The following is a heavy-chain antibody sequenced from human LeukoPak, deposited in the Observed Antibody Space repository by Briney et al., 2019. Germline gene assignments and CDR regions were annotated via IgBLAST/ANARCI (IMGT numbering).Heavy chain of an antibody. CDR2: ISGSGDST. J-gene: IGHJ4*02. CDR1: GFTFSNYG. V-gene: IGHV3-23*01. Sequence: GGTLRLSCAASGFTFSNYGMSWVRQAPGKGLEWVSSISGSGDSTYYADSVKGRFTISRDNSKNTLYLQMNSLRAEDTAVYYCAKDRGIISDYWGQGTLVTVSS. CDR3: AKDRGIISDY. D-gene: IGHD3-10*01.